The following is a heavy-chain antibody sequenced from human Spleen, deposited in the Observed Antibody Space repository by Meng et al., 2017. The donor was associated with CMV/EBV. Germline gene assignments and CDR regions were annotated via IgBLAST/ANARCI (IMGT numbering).Heavy chain of an antibody. J-gene: IGHJ4*02. V-gene: IGHV1-2*02. CDR3: ASSGTIFGQKYYFDY. CDR2: IHPHRGDT. CDR1: GYTFTAHY. Sequence: ASVKVSCKASGYTFTAHYFHWVRQAPGQGLEWMGWIHPHRGDTNYAQQFQGRVTLTTDTSTSTAYMELRSLRSDDTAVYYCASSGTIFGQKYYFDYWGQGTLVTVSS. D-gene: IGHD3-3*01.